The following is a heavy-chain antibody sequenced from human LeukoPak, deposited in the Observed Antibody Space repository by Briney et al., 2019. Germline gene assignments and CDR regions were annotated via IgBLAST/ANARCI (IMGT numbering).Heavy chain of an antibody. CDR2: INPSGGST. CDR1: GYTFTSYY. J-gene: IGHJ5*02. Sequence: ASVKVSCKASGYTFTSYYMHWVRQAPGQGLEWMGIINPSGGSTSYAQKFQGRVTMTRDMSTSTVYMELSSLRSEDTAVYYCARFAGYCSGGSCPTNWFDPWGQGTLVTVSS. D-gene: IGHD2-15*01. CDR3: ARFAGYCSGGSCPTNWFDP. V-gene: IGHV1-46*01.